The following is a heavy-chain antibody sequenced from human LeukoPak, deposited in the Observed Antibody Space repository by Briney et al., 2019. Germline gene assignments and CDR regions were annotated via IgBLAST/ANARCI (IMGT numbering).Heavy chain of an antibody. CDR3: ARVDTAMATYYYYYYGMDV. J-gene: IGHJ6*02. Sequence: PGRSLRLSCAASGFTFSSYAMHWVRQAPGKGLEWVAVISYDGSNKYYADSVKGRFTISRDNSKNTLYLQMNSLRAEDTAVYYCARVDTAMATYYYYYYGMDVWGQGTTVTVSS. CDR1: GFTFSSYA. V-gene: IGHV3-30*04. CDR2: ISYDGSNK. D-gene: IGHD5-18*01.